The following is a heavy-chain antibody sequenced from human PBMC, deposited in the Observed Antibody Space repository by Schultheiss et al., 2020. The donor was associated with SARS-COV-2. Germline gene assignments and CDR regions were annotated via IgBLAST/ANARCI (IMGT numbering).Heavy chain of an antibody. J-gene: IGHJ5*02. CDR2: INPNSGGT. D-gene: IGHD3-10*01. Sequence: ASVKVSCKASGYTFTGYYMHWVRQAPGQGLEWMGWINPNSGGTNYAQKFQGRVTMTRDTSISTAYMELSRLRSDDTAVYYCATGPPFRGVNNWFDPWGQGTLVTVSS. CDR3: ATGPPFRGVNNWFDP. V-gene: IGHV1-2*02. CDR1: GYTFTGYY.